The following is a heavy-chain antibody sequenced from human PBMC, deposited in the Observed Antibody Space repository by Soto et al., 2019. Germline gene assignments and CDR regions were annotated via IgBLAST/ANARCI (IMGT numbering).Heavy chain of an antibody. V-gene: IGHV3-23*01. J-gene: IGHJ4*03. D-gene: IGHD3-10*01. CDR3: AKRHYYGSGSFALAT. Sequence: GGSLRISCACSGFTFSINAMNWVRQAPGKGLEWVSSVSGDGYASDYADSVKGRFTVSRHNSKNTLYLQMNSLRAEDTAVYYCAKRHYYGSGSFALATWGQGTLVTVSS. CDR2: VSGDGYAS. CDR1: GFTFSINA.